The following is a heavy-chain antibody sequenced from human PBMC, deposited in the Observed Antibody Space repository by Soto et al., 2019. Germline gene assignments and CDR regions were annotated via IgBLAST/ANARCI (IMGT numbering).Heavy chain of an antibody. Sequence: QVQLVESGGGVVQPGRSLRLSCAASGFTFSNFNMHWVRQAPGKGLEWVAVISYDGSMKYYADSVKGRFTISRDKSKNAVFLQMNSLTTADTAVYYCAKEDFRDDYVDYWGQGALVTVSS. CDR3: AKEDFRDDYVDY. CDR1: GFTFSNFN. V-gene: IGHV3-30*18. D-gene: IGHD3-3*01. J-gene: IGHJ4*02. CDR2: ISYDGSMK.